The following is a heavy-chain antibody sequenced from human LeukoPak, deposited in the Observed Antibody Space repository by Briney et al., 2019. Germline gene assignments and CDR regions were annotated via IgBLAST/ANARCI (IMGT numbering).Heavy chain of an antibody. D-gene: IGHD6-19*01. CDR2: INPNSGGR. V-gene: IGHV1-2*02. CDR3: ARNGHISAWSYYYYYVDV. CDR1: GYTFTDYS. J-gene: IGHJ6*03. Sequence: GASVKVSCKASGYTFTDYSMHWVPQAPGQGQEWMGWINPNSGGRKYAQKFQGRVTMTRDTSISTAYMELSGLGFDDTAVYYCARNGHISAWSYYYYYVDVWGIGTTVTVSS.